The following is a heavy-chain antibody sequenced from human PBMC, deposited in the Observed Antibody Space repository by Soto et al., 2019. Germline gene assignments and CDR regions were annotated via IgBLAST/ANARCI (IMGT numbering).Heavy chain of an antibody. J-gene: IGHJ6*02. CDR2: INPSGGST. CDR1: GYTFTSYY. Sequence: ASVKVSCTASGYTFTSYYMHWVRQAPGQGLEWMGIINPSGGSTKYAQRLQGRVTMTTDTSTRTAYMDIRGLRSDDTAIYYCARGGYYDSSGARNYHYYGMDVWGQGTTVTAP. D-gene: IGHD3-22*01. CDR3: ARGGYYDSSGARNYHYYGMDV. V-gene: IGHV1-46*01.